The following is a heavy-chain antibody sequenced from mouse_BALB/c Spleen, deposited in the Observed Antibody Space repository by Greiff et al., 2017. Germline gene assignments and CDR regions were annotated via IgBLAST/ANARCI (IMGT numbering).Heavy chain of an antibody. V-gene: IGHV1S56*01. CDR1: GYTFTSYY. CDR2: IYPGNVNT. J-gene: IGHJ2*01. CDR3: ARGNSLLRLQDY. D-gene: IGHD1-2*01. Sequence: VKLVESGPELVKPGASVRISCKASGYTFTSYYIHWVKQRPGQGLEWIGWIYPGNVNTKYNEKFKGKATLTADKSSSTAYMQLSSLTSEDSAVYFCARGNSLLRLQDYWGQGTTLTVSS.